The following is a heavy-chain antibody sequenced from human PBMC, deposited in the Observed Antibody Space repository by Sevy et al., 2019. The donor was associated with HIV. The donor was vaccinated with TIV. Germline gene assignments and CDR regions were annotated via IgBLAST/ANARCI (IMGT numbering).Heavy chain of an antibody. D-gene: IGHD3-22*01. CDR2: FDPEDGET. Sequence: ASVKVSCKVSGYTLTDLSMHWVRQAPGKGLEWMGGFDPEDGETIYAQKFQGRVTMTEDTSTDTAYMELSSLRSEDTAVYYCARDPYYYDSSGSTLNAFDIWGQGTMVTVSS. V-gene: IGHV1-24*01. CDR1: GYTLTDLS. J-gene: IGHJ3*02. CDR3: ARDPYYYDSSGSTLNAFDI.